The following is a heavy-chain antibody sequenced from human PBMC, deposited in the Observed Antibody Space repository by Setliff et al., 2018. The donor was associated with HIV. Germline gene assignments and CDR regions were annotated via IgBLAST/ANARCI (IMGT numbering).Heavy chain of an antibody. J-gene: IGHJ6*03. Sequence: GGSLRLSCAASGFTFSNYGMHWVRQAPGKGLEWVAVMSFDGGNRFYTDSVKGHFTISRDNPKNTLYLQMNSLRPEDTAVYYCAKDPTSRWGYYMDVWGKGTTVTVSS. V-gene: IGHV3-30*18. D-gene: IGHD2-2*01. CDR2: MSFDGGNR. CDR3: AKDPTSRWGYYMDV. CDR1: GFTFSNYG.